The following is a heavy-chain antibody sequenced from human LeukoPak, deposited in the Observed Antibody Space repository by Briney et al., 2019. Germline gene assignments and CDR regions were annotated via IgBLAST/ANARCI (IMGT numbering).Heavy chain of an antibody. V-gene: IGHV2-5*02. CDR2: IYWDDDK. D-gene: IGHD3-9*01. CDR1: GFSLSTSGVG. CDR3: AHILGLRYFDWVSPYFDY. Sequence: SGPTLVKPTQTLTLTCTFSGFSLSTSGVGVGWIRQPPGKALEWLALIYWDDDKRYSPSLKSRLTITKDTSKNQVVLTMTNMDPVDTATYNCAHILGLRYFDWVSPYFDYWGQGTLVTVSS. J-gene: IGHJ4*02.